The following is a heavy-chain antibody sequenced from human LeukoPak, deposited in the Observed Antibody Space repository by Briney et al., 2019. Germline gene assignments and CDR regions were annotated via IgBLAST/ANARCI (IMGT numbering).Heavy chain of an antibody. J-gene: IGHJ5*02. D-gene: IGHD2-15*01. CDR1: GYSFTNYW. CDR3: ARQEYCSGGSCYTWFDP. CDR2: IYPADSDI. V-gene: IGHV5-51*01. Sequence: GESLQISCKGSGYSFTNYWIGWVRQMPGKGLEWMGIIYPADSDIRYSPSFQGQVTISADKSISTACLQWSSLKASDTAMYYCARQEYCSGGSCYTWFDPWGQGTLVTVSS.